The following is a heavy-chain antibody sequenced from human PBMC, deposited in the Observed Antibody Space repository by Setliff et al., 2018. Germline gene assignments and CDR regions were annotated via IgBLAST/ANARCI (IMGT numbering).Heavy chain of an antibody. V-gene: IGHV4-31*03. CDR3: ARTYNFWSGYFDY. Sequence: SETLSLTCTVSGGSISSGGYYWNWIRQHPGKGLEWIGYIYYSGSTYYNPSLKSRVTISVDTSKNQFSLKLSSVTAADTAVYYCARTYNFWSGYFDYWGQGTMVTVSS. CDR2: IYYSGST. J-gene: IGHJ4*03. CDR1: GGSISSGGYY. D-gene: IGHD3-3*01.